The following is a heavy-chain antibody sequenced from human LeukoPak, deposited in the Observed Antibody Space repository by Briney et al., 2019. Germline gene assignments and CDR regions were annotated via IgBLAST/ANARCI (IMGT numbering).Heavy chain of an antibody. V-gene: IGHV3-48*03. D-gene: IGHD5-12*01. CDR3: ARDVTNIVATDY. Sequence: GGSLRLSCAASGLTLNSYELNLVRQAPGKGLEWASYISSGGSSIYCGNSVNGRFTISRDNAKKSLYLQMHSMRAADTAVYYCARDVTNIVATDYWGQGTLVTVSS. CDR1: GLTLNSYE. J-gene: IGHJ4*02. CDR2: ISSGGSSI.